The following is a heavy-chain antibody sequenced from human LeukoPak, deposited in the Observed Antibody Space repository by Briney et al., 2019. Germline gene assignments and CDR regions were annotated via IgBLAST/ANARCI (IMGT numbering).Heavy chain of an antibody. CDR1: GGTFSSYA. CDR3: ARAMDYSYGAHYYYGMDV. J-gene: IGHJ6*02. D-gene: IGHD5-18*01. Sequence: SVKVSCKASGGTFSSYAISWVRQAPGQGLEWMGGIIPIFGTANYAQKFQGGVTITADESTSTAYMELSSLRSEDTAVYYCARAMDYSYGAHYYYGMDVWGQGTTVTVSS. V-gene: IGHV1-69*13. CDR2: IIPIFGTA.